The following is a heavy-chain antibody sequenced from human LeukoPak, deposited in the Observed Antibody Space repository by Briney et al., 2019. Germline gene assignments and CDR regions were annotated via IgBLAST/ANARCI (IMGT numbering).Heavy chain of an antibody. CDR2: ITGNGDNT. J-gene: IGHJ2*01. CDR3: AKMQGYFDL. CDR1: GFTFTTQG. V-gene: IGHV3-23*01. Sequence: VGSLRLSCAASGFTFTTQGMACVPQAPAKGLEWVSGITGNGDNTYYADSVKGRFTISRNNSKNTLYLQMNSLSAEDTAVYYCAKMQGYFDLWGRGTLVTVSS.